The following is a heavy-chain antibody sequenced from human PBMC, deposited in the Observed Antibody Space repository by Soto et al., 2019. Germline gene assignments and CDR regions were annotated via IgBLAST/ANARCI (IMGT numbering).Heavy chain of an antibody. Sequence: QVQLVESGGGVVQPGRSLRLSCAASGFTFSSYGMHWVRQAPGKGLGWVAVISYDGSNKYYADSVEGRFTISRDNSKNTLYLQMDSLRAEDTAVYYCAPWFGAFDYWGQGTLVTVSS. J-gene: IGHJ4*02. D-gene: IGHD3-10*01. CDR1: GFTFSSYG. CDR3: APWFGAFDY. V-gene: IGHV3-30*03. CDR2: ISYDGSNK.